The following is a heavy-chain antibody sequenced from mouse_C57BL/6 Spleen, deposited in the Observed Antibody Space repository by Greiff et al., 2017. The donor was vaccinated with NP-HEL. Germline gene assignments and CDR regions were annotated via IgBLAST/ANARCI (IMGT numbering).Heavy chain of an antibody. J-gene: IGHJ2*01. V-gene: IGHV1-69*01. CDR1: GYTFTSYW. CDR3: ARRGYYGSSLFDY. Sequence: VQLQQPGAELVMPGASVKLSCKASGYTFTSYWMHWVKQRPGQGLEWIGEIDPSDSYTNYNQKFKGKSTLTVDKSSSTAYMQLSSLTSEDSAVEYCARRGYYGSSLFDYWGQGTTLTVSS. D-gene: IGHD1-1*01. CDR2: IDPSDSYT.